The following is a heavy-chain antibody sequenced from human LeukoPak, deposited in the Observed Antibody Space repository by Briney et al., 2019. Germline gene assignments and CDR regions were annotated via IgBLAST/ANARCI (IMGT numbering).Heavy chain of an antibody. J-gene: IGHJ3*02. CDR3: ARLNGVVVPAAIAFDI. CDR2: INHSGST. V-gene: IGHV4-34*01. Sequence: PSETLSLTCAVYGGSFSGYYWSWIRQPPGKGLEWIGEINHSGSTNYNPSLKSRVTISVDTSKNQFSLKLSSVTAADTAVYYCARLNGVVVPAAIAFDIWGQGTMVTVSS. CDR1: GGSFSGYY. D-gene: IGHD2-2*01.